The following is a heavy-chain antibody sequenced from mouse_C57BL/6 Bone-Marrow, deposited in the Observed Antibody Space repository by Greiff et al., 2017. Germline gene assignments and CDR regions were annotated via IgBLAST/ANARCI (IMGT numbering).Heavy chain of an antibody. Sequence: QVQLQQSGPELVKPGASVKISCKASGYAFSSSWMNWVKQRPGKGLEWIGRIYPGDGDTNYNGKFKGKATLTAAKSSSTAYRQLSSLTSEDSAVYCCASSSRAWFAYWGQGTLVTVSA. CDR3: ASSSRAWFAY. CDR2: IYPGDGDT. CDR1: GYAFSSSW. V-gene: IGHV1-82*01. J-gene: IGHJ3*01. D-gene: IGHD1-1*01.